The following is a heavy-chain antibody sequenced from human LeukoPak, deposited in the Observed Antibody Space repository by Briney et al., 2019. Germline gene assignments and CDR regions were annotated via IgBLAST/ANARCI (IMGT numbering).Heavy chain of an antibody. D-gene: IGHD3-10*01. V-gene: IGHV3-23*01. CDR3: AKGRAAAPVYYFDY. CDR1: GFTFSNYA. CDR2: ISGSGGST. Sequence: GGSLRLSCGASGFTFSNYAMSWVRQAPEKGLEWVSTISGSGGSTYYADSVKGRFTISRDNSKNTLYLQMNSLRAEDTAVYYCAKGRAAAPVYYFDYWGQGTLVTVSS. J-gene: IGHJ4*02.